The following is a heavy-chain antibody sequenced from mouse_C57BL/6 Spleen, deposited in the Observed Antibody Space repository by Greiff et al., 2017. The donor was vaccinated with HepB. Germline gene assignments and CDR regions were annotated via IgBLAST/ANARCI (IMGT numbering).Heavy chain of an antibody. J-gene: IGHJ3*01. CDR1: GYSITSGYY. CDR3: ARVYDGWFAY. D-gene: IGHD2-12*01. Sequence: VQLQQSGPGLVKPSQSLSLTCSVTGYSITSGYYWNWIRQFPGNKLEWMGYISYDGSNNYNPSLKNRISITRDTSKNQFFLKLNSVTTEDTATYYCARVYDGWFAYWGQGTLVTVSA. V-gene: IGHV3-6*01. CDR2: ISYDGSN.